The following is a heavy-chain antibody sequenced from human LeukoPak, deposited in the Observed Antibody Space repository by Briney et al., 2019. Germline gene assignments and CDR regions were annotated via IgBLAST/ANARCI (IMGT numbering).Heavy chain of an antibody. J-gene: IGHJ4*02. CDR2: ISGFNDNT. CDR3: ARCSAATCFPLDFDF. Sequence: ASVKVSCKASGYDFNRFAINWVRQAPGQGPEWMGWISGFNDNTAYAQKLQDRVTMTTDKSTSTAYMELRNLRSDVTAMYYCARCSAATCFPLDFDFWGQGTLVTVSS. CDR1: GYDFNRFA. D-gene: IGHD2-15*01. V-gene: IGHV1-18*01.